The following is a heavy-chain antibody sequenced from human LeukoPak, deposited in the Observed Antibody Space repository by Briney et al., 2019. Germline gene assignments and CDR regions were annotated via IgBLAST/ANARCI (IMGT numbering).Heavy chain of an antibody. CDR3: ARDFGWLSGFDY. CDR2: ISFDGSNK. J-gene: IGHJ4*02. V-gene: IGHV3-30-3*01. Sequence: SGRSLRLSCAASGYTFSSYVMHWVRQAPGEGLEWVAVISFDGSNKYYGDSLKGRFTISRDNSKNTLYLQMNSLRGEDMAIYYCARDFGWLSGFDYWGQGTLVTVSS. D-gene: IGHD3-9*01. CDR1: GYTFSSYV.